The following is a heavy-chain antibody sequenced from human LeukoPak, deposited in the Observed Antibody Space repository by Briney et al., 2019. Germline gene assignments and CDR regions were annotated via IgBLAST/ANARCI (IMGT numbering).Heavy chain of an antibody. D-gene: IGHD3-10*01. Sequence: GGSLRLSCAASGFTFSSYGMHWVRQAPGKGLEWVAFIRYDGSNKYYADSVKGRFTISRDNSKNTLYLQMNSLRAEDTAVYYCARDAVEDSGYYYGMDVWGQGTTVTVSS. J-gene: IGHJ6*02. CDR3: ARDAVEDSGYYYGMDV. CDR1: GFTFSSYG. CDR2: IRYDGSNK. V-gene: IGHV3-30*02.